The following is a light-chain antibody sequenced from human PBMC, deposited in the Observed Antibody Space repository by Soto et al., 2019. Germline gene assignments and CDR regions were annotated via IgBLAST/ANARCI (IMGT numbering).Light chain of an antibody. CDR3: QTWATGTVV. J-gene: IGLJ2*01. Sequence: QLVLTQSPSASASLGASVKVTRTLSSGHSSYAIAWHQQQPEKGPRYLMKLNSDGSHSKGDGIPDRFSGSSSGAERYLTISSLQSEDEADYYCQTWATGTVVFGGGTKLTVL. CDR1: SGHSSYA. CDR2: LNSDGSH. V-gene: IGLV4-69*01.